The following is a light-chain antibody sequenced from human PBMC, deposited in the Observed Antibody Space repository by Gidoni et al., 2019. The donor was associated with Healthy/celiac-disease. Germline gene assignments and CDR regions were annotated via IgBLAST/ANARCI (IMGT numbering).Light chain of an antibody. V-gene: IGKV2-28*01. CDR2: LGS. J-gene: IGKJ1*01. CDR1: QSLLHSNGYNY. CDR3: MQALQTPST. Sequence: LPVTPGEPASISCRSSQSLLHSNGYNYLDWYLQKPGQSPQLLIYLGSNRASGVPDRFSGSGSGTDFTLKISRVEAEDVGVYYCMQALQTPSTFGQGTKVEIK.